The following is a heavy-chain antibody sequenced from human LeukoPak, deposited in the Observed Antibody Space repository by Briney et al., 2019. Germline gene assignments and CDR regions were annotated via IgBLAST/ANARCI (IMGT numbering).Heavy chain of an antibody. J-gene: IGHJ4*02. CDR3: ASCSSTNCY. V-gene: IGHV3-30*03. CDR2: ISYDGSNK. Sequence: GALRLSCAASGFTFSSYGMHWVRQAPGKGLEWVAVISYDGSNKYYADSVKGRFTISRDNSKNTLYLQMNSLRAEDTAVYYCASCSSTNCYWGQGTLVTVSS. D-gene: IGHD2-2*01. CDR1: GFTFSSYG.